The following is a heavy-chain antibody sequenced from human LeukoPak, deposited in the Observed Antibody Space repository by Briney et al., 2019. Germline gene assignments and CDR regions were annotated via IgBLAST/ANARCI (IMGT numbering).Heavy chain of an antibody. CDR1: GYSFTSYY. CDR2: IYPGDSDT. D-gene: IGHD6-6*01. Sequence: GESLRISCKGSGYSFTSYYIGWVRQMPGKGLEWMGIIYPGDSDTRYSPSFRGQVSISADKSISTAYLQWSSLKASDTAMYYCARSRISSSSPRTASIYGMDAWGQGTTVTVSS. CDR3: ARSRISSSSPRTASIYGMDA. V-gene: IGHV5-51*01. J-gene: IGHJ6*02.